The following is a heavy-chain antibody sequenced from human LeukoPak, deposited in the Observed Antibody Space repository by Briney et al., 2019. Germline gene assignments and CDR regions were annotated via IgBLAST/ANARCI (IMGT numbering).Heavy chain of an antibody. D-gene: IGHD2-15*01. J-gene: IGHJ4*02. CDR2: FDPEDGET. CDR1: GYTLTELS. CDR3: ANIYCSGGTCTYFDD. Sequence: ASVKVSCKVSGYTLTELSMHWVRQAPGKGLEWMGGFDPEDGETIYAQKFQGRVTMTEDTSTDTAYMELSSLRAEDTAVYYCANIYCSGGTCTYFDDWGQGTLVTVSS. V-gene: IGHV1-24*01.